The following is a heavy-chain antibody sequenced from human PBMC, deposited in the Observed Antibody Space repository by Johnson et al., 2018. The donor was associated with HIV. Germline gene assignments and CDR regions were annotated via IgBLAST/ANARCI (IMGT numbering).Heavy chain of an antibody. CDR3: AKSPRFTIFGSDAFDI. D-gene: IGHD3-3*01. CDR1: GFTFSTFW. J-gene: IGHJ3*02. CDR2: INSDGTGT. V-gene: IGHV3-74*02. Sequence: VQLVESGGGLVQPGGSLRLSCAASGFTFSTFWMSWVRQGPGKGLVWVSRINSDGTGTSYADSVKGRFTVSRDNAKNTLYLQMNSLRAEDTAVYYCAKSPRFTIFGSDAFDIWGQGTMVTVSS.